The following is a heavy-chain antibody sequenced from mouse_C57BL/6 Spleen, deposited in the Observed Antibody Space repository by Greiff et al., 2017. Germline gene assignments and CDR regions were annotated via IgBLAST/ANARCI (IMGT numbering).Heavy chain of an antibody. CDR2: IHPNSGST. J-gene: IGHJ1*03. Sequence: QVQLQQPGAELVKPGASVKLSCKASGYTFTSYWMHWVKQRPGQGLEWIGIIHPNSGSTNYNEKFKSKATLTVDKSSSTAYMQLSSLTSEDSAVYYCARSPQYWYFDVWGTGTTVTVSS. CDR3: ARSPQYWYFDV. V-gene: IGHV1-64*01. CDR1: GYTFTSYW.